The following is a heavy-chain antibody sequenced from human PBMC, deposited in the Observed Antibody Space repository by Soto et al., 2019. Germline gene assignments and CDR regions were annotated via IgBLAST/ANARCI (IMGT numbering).Heavy chain of an antibody. CDR3: ATEHFDY. Sequence: PGGSLRLSCAASGVTFSTYWMNWVRQAPGKGLEWVAKIKQDGSEKYYVDSVKGRFTISRDNAKNSLYLQVNSLRAEDTAVYYCATEHFDYWGQGALVTVSS. J-gene: IGHJ4*02. CDR2: IKQDGSEK. V-gene: IGHV3-7*01. CDR1: GVTFSTYW.